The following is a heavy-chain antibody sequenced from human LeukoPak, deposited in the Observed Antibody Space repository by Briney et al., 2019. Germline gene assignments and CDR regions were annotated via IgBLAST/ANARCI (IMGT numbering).Heavy chain of an antibody. CDR1: GGSISSYY. D-gene: IGHD6-6*01. Sequence: SETLSLTCTVSGGSISSYYWSWIRQPPGKGPEWIGYIYYSGSTNYNPSLKSRVTISVDTSKNQFSLKLSSVTAADTAVYYCARVAARDRPDFDYWGQGTLVTVSS. V-gene: IGHV4-59*01. CDR2: IYYSGST. CDR3: ARVAARDRPDFDY. J-gene: IGHJ4*02.